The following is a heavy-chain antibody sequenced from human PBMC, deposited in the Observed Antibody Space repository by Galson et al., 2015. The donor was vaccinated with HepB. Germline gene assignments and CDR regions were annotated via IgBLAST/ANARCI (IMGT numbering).Heavy chain of an antibody. D-gene: IGHD6-19*01. CDR1: GFTFDDYA. Sequence: SLRLSCAASGFTFDDYAMHWVRQAPGKGLEWVSGISWNSGSIGYADSVKGRFTISRDNAKNSLYLQTNSLRAEDTALYYCAKELSFAVAGTGNAFDIWGQGTMVTVSS. CDR3: AKELSFAVAGTGNAFDI. CDR2: ISWNSGSI. J-gene: IGHJ3*02. V-gene: IGHV3-9*01.